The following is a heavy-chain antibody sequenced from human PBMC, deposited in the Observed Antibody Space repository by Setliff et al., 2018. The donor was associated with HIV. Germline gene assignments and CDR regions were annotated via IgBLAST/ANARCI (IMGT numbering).Heavy chain of an antibody. CDR1: GFTFGDYA. Sequence: GSLSLSCPASGFTFGDYAMSWFRQAPGKGLEWISFIRSKTYGGTTEYAASVKGRFTISRDDSKTTLYLQMNILKTEDTAVYYCTTDLGGSYHGWNYWGQGTLVTVSS. V-gene: IGHV3-49*03. CDR2: IRSKTYGGTT. D-gene: IGHD1-26*01. J-gene: IGHJ4*02. CDR3: TTDLGGSYHGWNY.